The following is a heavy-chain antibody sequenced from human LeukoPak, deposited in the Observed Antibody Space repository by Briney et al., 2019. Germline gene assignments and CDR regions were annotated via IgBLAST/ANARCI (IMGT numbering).Heavy chain of an antibody. D-gene: IGHD4-17*01. CDR2: IYYSGST. J-gene: IGHJ6*02. CDR3: ARDAPDYGDYGMDV. Sequence: SETLSLPCTVSGGSISSYYWSWIRQPPGKGLEWIGYIYYSGSTNYNPSLKSRVTISVDTSKNQFSLKLSSVTAADTAVYYCARDAPDYGDYGMDVWGQGTTVTVSS. CDR1: GGSISSYY. V-gene: IGHV4-59*01.